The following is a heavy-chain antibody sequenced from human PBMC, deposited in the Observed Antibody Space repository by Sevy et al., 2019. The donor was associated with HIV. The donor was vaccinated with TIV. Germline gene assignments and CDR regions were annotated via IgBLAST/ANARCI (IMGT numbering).Heavy chain of an antibody. V-gene: IGHV3-30*18. D-gene: IGHD6-19*01. CDR2: ISYDGGNK. CDR3: AKDDYLDSSGWLGGYYYYGMDV. Sequence: GSLRLSCAVSGFTFSSYGMHWVRQAPGRGLEWVAVISYDGGNKYYADSVKGRFTISRDNSKNTLYLQMNSLRAEDTAVYYCAKDDYLDSSGWLGGYYYYGMDVWGQGTTVTVSS. J-gene: IGHJ6*02. CDR1: GFTFSSYG.